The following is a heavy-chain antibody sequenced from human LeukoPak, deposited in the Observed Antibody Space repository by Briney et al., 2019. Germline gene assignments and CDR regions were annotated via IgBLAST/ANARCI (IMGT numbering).Heavy chain of an antibody. CDR3: ARDRPRDYYGSGSYYKYTGMDV. CDR1: GYTFTGYY. J-gene: IGHJ6*02. Sequence: ASVKVSCKASGYTFTGYYFHWVRQAPGQGLEWMGWISAYNGNTNYAQKLQGRVTMTTDTSTSTAYMELRSLRSDDTAVYYCARDRPRDYYGSGSYYKYTGMDVWGQGTTVTVSS. CDR2: ISAYNGNT. V-gene: IGHV1-18*04. D-gene: IGHD3-10*01.